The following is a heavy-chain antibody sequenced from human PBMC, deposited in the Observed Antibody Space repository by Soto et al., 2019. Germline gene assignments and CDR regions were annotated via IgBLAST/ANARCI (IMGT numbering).Heavy chain of an antibody. CDR2: INSDGSST. Sequence: GGFLRLSCAASGFTFSSYWMHWVRQAPGKGLVWVSRINSDGSSTRYADSVKGRFTISRDNAKNTLYLQMNSLRAEDTAVYYCASEYYGSGSYYIPEDYYYGMDVWGQGTTVTVSS. CDR1: GFTFSSYW. V-gene: IGHV3-74*01. CDR3: ASEYYGSGSYYIPEDYYYGMDV. D-gene: IGHD3-10*01. J-gene: IGHJ6*02.